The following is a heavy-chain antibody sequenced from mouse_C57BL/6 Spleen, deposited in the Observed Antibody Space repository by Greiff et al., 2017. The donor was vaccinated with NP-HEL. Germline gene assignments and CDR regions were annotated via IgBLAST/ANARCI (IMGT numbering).Heavy chain of an antibody. J-gene: IGHJ2*01. CDR1: GYAFSSSW. D-gene: IGHD1-1*01. V-gene: IGHV1-82*01. CDR2: IYPGDGDT. Sequence: VQLQQSGPELVKPGASVKISCKASGYAFSSSWMNWVKQRPGKGLEWIGRIYPGDGDTNYNGKFKGKATLTADKSSSTAYMQLSSLTSEDSAVYFCARERDYYGSSLFDYWGHSTTLTVSS. CDR3: ARERDYYGSSLFDY.